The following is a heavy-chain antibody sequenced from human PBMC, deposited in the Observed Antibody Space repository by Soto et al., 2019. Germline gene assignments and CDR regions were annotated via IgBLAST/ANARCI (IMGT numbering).Heavy chain of an antibody. CDR2: ISYDGSNK. D-gene: IGHD6-13*01. V-gene: IGHV3-30*18. J-gene: IGHJ4*02. CDR1: GFTFSSYG. CDR3: AKAMRRDIAAADIDY. Sequence: GGSLRLSCAASGFTFSSYGMQWVRQAPGKGLEWVAVISYDGSNKYYADSVKGRFTISRDNSKNTLYLQMNSLRAEDTAVYYCAKAMRRDIAAADIDYWGQGTLVTVSS.